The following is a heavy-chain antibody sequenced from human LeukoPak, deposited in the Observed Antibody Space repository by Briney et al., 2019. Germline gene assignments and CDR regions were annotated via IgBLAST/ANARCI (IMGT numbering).Heavy chain of an antibody. J-gene: IGHJ4*02. CDR3: ARDFVGFDY. CDR1: GGSISSYY. Sequence: PAETLSLTCTVSGGSISSYYRSWIRQPPGKGLEWIGYIYYSGSTNYNPSLKSRVTISVDTSKNQFSLKLSSVTAADTAVYYCARDFVGFDYWGRGTLVTVSS. CDR2: IYYSGST. D-gene: IGHD3-3*01. V-gene: IGHV4-59*01.